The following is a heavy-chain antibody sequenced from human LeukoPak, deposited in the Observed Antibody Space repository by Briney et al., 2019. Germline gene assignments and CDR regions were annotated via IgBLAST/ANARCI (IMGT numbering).Heavy chain of an antibody. V-gene: IGHV5-51*01. D-gene: IGHD3-16*02. J-gene: IGHJ3*02. CDR2: IYPGDSDT. CDR3: ARHADYDYVWGSYRREGAFDI. CDR1: GYSFTSYW. Sequence: GESLKISCKGSGYSFTSYWIGWVRQMPGKGLEWMGIIYPGDSDTRYSPSFQGQVTISAVKSISTAYLQWRSLKASDTAMYYCARHADYDYVWGSYRREGAFDIWGQGTMVTVSS.